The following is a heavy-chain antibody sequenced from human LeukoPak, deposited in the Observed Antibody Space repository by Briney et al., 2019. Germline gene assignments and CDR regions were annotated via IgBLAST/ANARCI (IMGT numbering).Heavy chain of an antibody. Sequence: ASVKVSCKASGYTFTSYYIHWVRQAPGQGLEWMGIINPSGGSTDYAQKFQGRVTMTRDTSTSTVYMELSSLRSEDTAVYYCARALLSYYGMDVWGQGTTVTVSS. D-gene: IGHD3-10*01. V-gene: IGHV1-46*01. J-gene: IGHJ6*02. CDR2: INPSGGST. CDR1: GYTFTSYY. CDR3: ARALLSYYGMDV.